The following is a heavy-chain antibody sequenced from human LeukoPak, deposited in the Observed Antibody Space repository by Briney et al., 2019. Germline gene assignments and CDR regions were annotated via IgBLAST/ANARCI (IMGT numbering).Heavy chain of an antibody. D-gene: IGHD2-2*01. Sequence: GGSLRLSCAASGFTFSTYAMHWVRQAPGKGLEWVAVISYDGNNKFYADSVKGRFTISRDNSKNTLYLQMNSLRAEDTAVYYCARDRDCSSTSCFNAFDIWGQGTMVTVSS. CDR2: ISYDGNNK. J-gene: IGHJ3*02. CDR3: ARDRDCSSTSCFNAFDI. V-gene: IGHV3-30-3*01. CDR1: GFTFSTYA.